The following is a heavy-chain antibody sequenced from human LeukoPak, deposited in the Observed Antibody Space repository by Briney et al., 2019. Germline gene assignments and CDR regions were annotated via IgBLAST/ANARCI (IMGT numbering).Heavy chain of an antibody. Sequence: PGRSLRLSCAASGFTFSSYSMNWVRQAPGKGLEWVSSISSSSSYIYYADSVKGRFTISRDNAKNSLYLQMNSLRAEDTAVYYCGRQNDFWSGYPIDYWGQGTLVTVSS. J-gene: IGHJ4*02. CDR3: GRQNDFWSGYPIDY. V-gene: IGHV3-21*01. CDR2: ISSSSSYI. D-gene: IGHD3-3*01. CDR1: GFTFSSYS.